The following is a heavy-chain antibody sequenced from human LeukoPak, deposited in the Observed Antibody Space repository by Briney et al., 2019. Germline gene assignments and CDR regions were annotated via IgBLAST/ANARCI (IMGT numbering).Heavy chain of an antibody. J-gene: IGHJ4*02. Sequence: SGPALVKPTQALTLTCTFSGFSLSTSRMRVSWIRRPPGKALEWLARIDWDDDKIYSTSLKTRLTISKDTSKNQVVLTLTNMDSVDTATYYCARTTPTGYVDYWGQGTLVTVSS. D-gene: IGHD1-14*01. CDR3: ARTTPTGYVDY. CDR2: IDWDDDK. V-gene: IGHV2-70*04. CDR1: GFSLSTSRMR.